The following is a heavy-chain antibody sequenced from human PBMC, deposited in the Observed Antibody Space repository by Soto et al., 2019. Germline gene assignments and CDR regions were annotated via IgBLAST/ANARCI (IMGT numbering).Heavy chain of an antibody. CDR1: GFTVSSNY. CDR2: IYSGGST. D-gene: IGHD2-15*01. Sequence: VQLVESGGGLVQPGGSLRLSCAASGFTVSSNYMSWVRQAPGKGLEWVSVIYSGGSTYYADSVKGRFTISRHNSKNTLYLQMNSLRAEDTAVYYCARERYCSGGSCYEDAFDIWGQGTMVTVSS. V-gene: IGHV3-53*04. J-gene: IGHJ3*02. CDR3: ARERYCSGGSCYEDAFDI.